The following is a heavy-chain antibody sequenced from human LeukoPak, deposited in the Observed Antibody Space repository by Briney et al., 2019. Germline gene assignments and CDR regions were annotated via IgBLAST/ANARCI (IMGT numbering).Heavy chain of an antibody. CDR1: GYTFTTYG. Sequence: ASVKVSCKASGYTFTTYGISWVRQAPGKGLEWMGWINAHNGNTKYVEDFQGRITMATDTSTSTAYMELRSLRSDDTAVYYCARGYYYGSGNYYSNWFDPWGQGTLVTVFS. D-gene: IGHD3-10*01. V-gene: IGHV1-18*01. J-gene: IGHJ5*02. CDR2: INAHNGNT. CDR3: ARGYYYGSGNYYSNWFDP.